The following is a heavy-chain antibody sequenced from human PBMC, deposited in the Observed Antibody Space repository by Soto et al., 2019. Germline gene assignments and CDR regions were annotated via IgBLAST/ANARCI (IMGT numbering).Heavy chain of an antibody. V-gene: IGHV1-69*12. Sequence: QVQLVQSGAEVKKPGSSVKVSCKASGGTFSSYAISWVRQAPGQGLEWMGGIIPIFGTANYAQKFQGRVTITADESTSTAYMELSSLRSEDTAVYYCARVEYKVAAGILFYYGMDVWGQGTTVTVSS. CDR3: ARVEYKVAAGILFYYGMDV. CDR1: GGTFSSYA. CDR2: IIPIFGTA. J-gene: IGHJ6*02. D-gene: IGHD6-13*01.